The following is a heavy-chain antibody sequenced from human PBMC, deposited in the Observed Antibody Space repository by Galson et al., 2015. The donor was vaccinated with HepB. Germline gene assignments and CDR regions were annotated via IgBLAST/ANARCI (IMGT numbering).Heavy chain of an antibody. D-gene: IGHD3-3*01. CDR3: ARSHRWSGYRGGYYYGMDV. J-gene: IGHJ6*02. V-gene: IGHV4-39*01. CDR1: GGSISSSSYY. Sequence: LSLTCTVSGGSISSSSYYWGWIRQPPGKGLEWIGSIYYSGSTYYNPSLKSRVTISVDTSKNQFSLKLSSVTAADTAVYYCARSHRWSGYRGGYYYGMDVWGQGTTVTVSS. CDR2: IYYSGST.